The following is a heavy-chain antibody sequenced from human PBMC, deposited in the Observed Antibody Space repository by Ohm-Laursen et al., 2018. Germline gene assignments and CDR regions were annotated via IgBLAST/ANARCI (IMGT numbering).Heavy chain of an antibody. CDR3: AREQMGATTVNAFDI. J-gene: IGHJ3*02. CDR1: GSTFSTYE. Sequence: SLRLSCSASGSTFSTYEMNWVRQAPGKGLEWVSYIVGSGRNIYYADSVKGRFTISRDNAKNSLYLQMNSLRVEDSGVYYCAREQMGATTVNAFDIWGQGTTVTVSS. CDR2: IVGSGRNI. V-gene: IGHV3-48*03. D-gene: IGHD1-26*01.